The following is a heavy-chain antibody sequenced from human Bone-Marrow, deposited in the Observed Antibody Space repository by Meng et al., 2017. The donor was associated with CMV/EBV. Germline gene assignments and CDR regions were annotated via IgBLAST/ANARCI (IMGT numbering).Heavy chain of an antibody. CDR1: GYTFTSYD. V-gene: IGHV1-18*01. Sequence: ASVKVSCKASGYTFTSYDINWVRQAPGQGLEWMAWISAYNGHTNYAHKFQGRVTVTADTSTSTAYMELRSLRTDDTAVYYCASGSGWPFFDYWGQGTLVTVSS. CDR3: ASGSGWPFFDY. CDR2: ISAYNGHT. J-gene: IGHJ4*02. D-gene: IGHD6-25*01.